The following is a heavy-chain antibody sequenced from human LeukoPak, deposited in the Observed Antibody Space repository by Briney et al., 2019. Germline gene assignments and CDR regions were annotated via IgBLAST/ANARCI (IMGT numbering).Heavy chain of an antibody. CDR3: AAALDLDYSMISDF. CDR1: GYTFTGYF. CDR2: INLNSGYP. D-gene: IGHD4-11*01. Sequence: GASVKVSCKASGYTFTGYFMHWVRQAPGQGLQWLGWINLNSGYPNYARRFQGRVTMTRDTSITTAYMEMRGLRSDDTAVYYCAAALDLDYSMISDFWGQGTLAIVSA. J-gene: IGHJ4*02. V-gene: IGHV1-2*02.